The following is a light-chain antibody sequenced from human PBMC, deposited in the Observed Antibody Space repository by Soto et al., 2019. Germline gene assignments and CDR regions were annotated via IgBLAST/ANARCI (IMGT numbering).Light chain of an antibody. J-gene: IGLJ7*01. Sequence: QSALTQPASVSGSPGQSITISCTGTSSDVGGYNYVSWYQHHPDKAPKLIIYVVSNRPSGVSYRFSGSKSGNSASLTISGLQAEDEADYYCSSYTSSSTLVFGGGTQLTVL. CDR2: VVS. V-gene: IGLV2-14*01. CDR1: SSDVGGYNY. CDR3: SSYTSSSTLV.